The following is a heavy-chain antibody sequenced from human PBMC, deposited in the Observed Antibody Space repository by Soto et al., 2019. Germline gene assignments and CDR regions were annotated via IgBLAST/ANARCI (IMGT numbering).Heavy chain of an antibody. D-gene: IGHD3-22*01. Sequence: ASVKVSCKASGYTFTSYGISWVRQAPGQGLEWMGWISAYNGNTNYAQKLQGRVTMTTDTSTSTAYMELRSLRSDDTAVYYCARDLYYYDSSGYYLPQSFDYWGQGTLVSVSS. CDR1: GYTFTSYG. CDR3: ARDLYYYDSSGYYLPQSFDY. J-gene: IGHJ4*02. V-gene: IGHV1-18*01. CDR2: ISAYNGNT.